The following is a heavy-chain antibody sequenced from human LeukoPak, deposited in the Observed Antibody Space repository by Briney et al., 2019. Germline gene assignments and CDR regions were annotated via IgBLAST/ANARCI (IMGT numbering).Heavy chain of an antibody. CDR2: INWNGGST. CDR1: GFKFGDYG. J-gene: IGHJ4*02. Sequence: GGSLRLSCAASGFKFGDYGMSWVRQAPGKGLEWVSGINWNGGSTAYADSGKGRFTISRDNANNILYLQMNSLRAEDTALYYCARIHGGSPSAADFDYWGQGTLVTVSS. V-gene: IGHV3-20*04. CDR3: ARIHGGSPSAADFDY. D-gene: IGHD3-10*01.